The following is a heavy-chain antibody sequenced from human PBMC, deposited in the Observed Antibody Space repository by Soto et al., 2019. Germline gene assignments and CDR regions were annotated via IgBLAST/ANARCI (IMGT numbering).Heavy chain of an antibody. Sequence: QVHLVQSGAEVKKPGSSVKVSCKAPGGTFSNHAINWVRQAPGQGLEWMGRIIPIFTTTNYAQKFQGRVTMTADESTITAYLELSSLNHYDTAVYYCAREVAAEGTFREDVFDIWGQGTLVTVSS. V-gene: IGHV1-69*12. J-gene: IGHJ3*02. D-gene: IGHD6-13*01. CDR2: IIPIFTTT. CDR1: GGTFSNHA. CDR3: AREVAAEGTFREDVFDI.